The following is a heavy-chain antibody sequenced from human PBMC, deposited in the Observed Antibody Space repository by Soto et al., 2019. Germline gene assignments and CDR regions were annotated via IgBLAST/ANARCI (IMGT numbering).Heavy chain of an antibody. Sequence: GASVKVSCKAPRDTFTSYYINWVRQAPGQGLEWMGVINPHGGSTAYAQKFKGRVTLTRDTSASTVYMEVSSLTSEDTAMYYCARSSGGNFGIIIEGTNWFATWGQGTPVTVSS. CDR1: RDTFTSYY. CDR2: INPHGGST. V-gene: IGHV1-46*01. D-gene: IGHD1-26*01. CDR3: ARSSGGNFGIIIEGTNWFAT. J-gene: IGHJ5*02.